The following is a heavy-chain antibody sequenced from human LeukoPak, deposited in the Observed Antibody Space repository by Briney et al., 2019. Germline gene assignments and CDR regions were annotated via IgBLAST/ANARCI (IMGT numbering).Heavy chain of an antibody. Sequence: SQTLSLTCTVSGGSISSGGFYWSWIRQHPGKGLEWIGYVYYSGNTYYNPSLKSRVTISVDTSENQFSLRLSSVTAADTAVYYCARGGEYYDSRGRIDYWGQGTLVTVSS. V-gene: IGHV4-31*03. CDR2: VYYSGNT. D-gene: IGHD3-22*01. CDR3: ARGGEYYDSRGRIDY. CDR1: GGSISSGGFY. J-gene: IGHJ4*02.